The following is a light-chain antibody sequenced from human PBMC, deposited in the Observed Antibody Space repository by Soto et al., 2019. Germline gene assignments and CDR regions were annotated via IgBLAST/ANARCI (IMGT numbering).Light chain of an antibody. CDR1: QSLIHSDGNTY. CDR3: MQGSHSKT. Sequence: DVVTTQSPLSLPVTLGQPASISCRSSQSLIHSDGNTYLHWFQQRPGQPPRRLIYKVSYRDSGVPDRFSGSGSGTDFTLRISKVEAEDIGVYYCMQGSHSKTFGQGTRLEIK. J-gene: IGKJ2*01. CDR2: KVS. V-gene: IGKV2-30*02.